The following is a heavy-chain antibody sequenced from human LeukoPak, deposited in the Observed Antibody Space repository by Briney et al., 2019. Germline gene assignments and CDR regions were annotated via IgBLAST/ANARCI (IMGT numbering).Heavy chain of an antibody. CDR3: ARGDFWSGIVDY. D-gene: IGHD3-3*01. Sequence: SETLSLTCAVYGGSFSGYYWSWIRQPPGKGLEWIGEINHSGSTNYNPSLKSRVTISVDTSKNQFSLKLSPVTAADTAVYYCARGDFWSGIVDYWGQGTLVTVSS. V-gene: IGHV4-34*01. CDR1: GGSFSGYY. CDR2: INHSGST. J-gene: IGHJ4*02.